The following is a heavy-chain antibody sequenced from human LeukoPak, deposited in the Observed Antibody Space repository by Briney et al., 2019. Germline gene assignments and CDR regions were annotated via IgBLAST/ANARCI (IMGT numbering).Heavy chain of an antibody. Sequence: SQTLSLACTVSGASVSSSIYYWGWLRQPPGKGLEWFVSIYYSGSTSYNHALKGRVTISVDTAKNQFSLKLTSVTAADTAVYYCASRNDILTGYVFDFWGQGTLVTVSS. D-gene: IGHD3-9*01. J-gene: IGHJ4*02. CDR3: ASRNDILTGYVFDF. CDR1: GASVSSSIYY. V-gene: IGHV4-39*01. CDR2: IYYSGST.